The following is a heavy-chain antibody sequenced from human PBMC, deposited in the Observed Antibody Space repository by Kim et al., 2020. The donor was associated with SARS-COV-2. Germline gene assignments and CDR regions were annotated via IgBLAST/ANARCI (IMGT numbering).Heavy chain of an antibody. D-gene: IGHD2-2*01. CDR3: ARDSQLLGTYYFDY. CDR1: GGSISSYY. Sequence: SETLSLTCTVSGGSISSYYWSWIRQPAGKGLEWIGRIYTSGSTNYNPSLKSRVTMSVDTSKNQFSLKLSSVTAADTAVYYCARDSQLLGTYYFDYWGQGTLVTVSS. CDR2: IYTSGST. J-gene: IGHJ4*02. V-gene: IGHV4-4*07.